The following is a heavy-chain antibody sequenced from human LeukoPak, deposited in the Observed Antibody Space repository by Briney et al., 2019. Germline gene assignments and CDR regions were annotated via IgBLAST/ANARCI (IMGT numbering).Heavy chain of an antibody. CDR2: INHSGST. D-gene: IGHD3-22*01. CDR3: ARVHGGDYYYDSSGYYYVDP. V-gene: IGHV4-34*01. Sequence: SETLSLTCAVYGGSFSGYYWSWIRQPPGKGLEWIGEINHSGSTNYNPSLKSRVTISVDTSKNQFSLKLSSVTAADTAVYYCARVHGGDYYYDSSGYYYVDPWGQGTLVTVSS. J-gene: IGHJ5*02. CDR1: GGSFSGYY.